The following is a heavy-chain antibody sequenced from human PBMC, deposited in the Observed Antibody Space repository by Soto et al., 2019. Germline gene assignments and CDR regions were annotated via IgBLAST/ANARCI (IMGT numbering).Heavy chain of an antibody. CDR1: GGSISSYY. Sequence: SETLSLTCTVSGGSISSYYWSWIRQPPGKGLEWIGYIYYSGSTNYNPSLKSRVTISVDTSKNQFSLKLSSVTAADTAVYYCARKLTGDLSGAFDIWGQGTMVTVSS. CDR3: ARKLTGDLSGAFDI. J-gene: IGHJ3*02. CDR2: IYYSGST. V-gene: IGHV4-59*01. D-gene: IGHD7-27*01.